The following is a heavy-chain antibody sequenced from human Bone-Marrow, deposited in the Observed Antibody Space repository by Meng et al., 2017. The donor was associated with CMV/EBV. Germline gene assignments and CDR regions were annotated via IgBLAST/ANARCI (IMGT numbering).Heavy chain of an antibody. CDR3: ARGDVYYNFWSGYYHQ. V-gene: IGHV4-34*01. D-gene: IGHD3-3*01. Sequence: SETLSLTCFVYGGSFSGYYWSWIRQPPGKGLEWIGEVAHTGSTNYDSSLKSRVTMSVDTSKNQFSLKLTSVTAAGTAVYYCARGDVYYNFWSGYYHQWGQGTLVTVSS. CDR1: GGSFSGYY. CDR2: VAHTGST. J-gene: IGHJ4*02.